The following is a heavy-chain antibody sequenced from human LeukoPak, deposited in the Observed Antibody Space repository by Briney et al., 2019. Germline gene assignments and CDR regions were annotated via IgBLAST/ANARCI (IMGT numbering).Heavy chain of an antibody. CDR2: ISGSGGST. CDR1: GVSIRSSNSY. D-gene: IGHD6-6*01. V-gene: IGHV3-23*01. J-gene: IGHJ3*02. Sequence: ETLSLTCTVSGVSIRSSNSYWGWIRQPPGKGLEWVSAISGSGGSTYYAGSVKGRFTISRDNSKNTLDLQMNSLRAEDTAVYYCARARPTYDAFDIWGQGTMVTVSS. CDR3: ARARPTYDAFDI.